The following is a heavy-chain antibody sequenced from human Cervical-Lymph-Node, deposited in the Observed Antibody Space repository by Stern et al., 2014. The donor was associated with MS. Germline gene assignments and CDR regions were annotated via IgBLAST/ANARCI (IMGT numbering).Heavy chain of an antibody. CDR1: GVSIRDYY. Sequence: VQLEESGPGLVKPSETLSLTCTVSGVSIRDYYWSWIRQPPGKGLQWIGYIYNSGGTKYNPSLKGRVTISIDTSTKEFSLKLRSVTAADTAVYYCARHYDSTGYGRENWFDPWGQGTLVTVSS. J-gene: IGHJ5*02. V-gene: IGHV4-59*01. CDR2: IYNSGGT. CDR3: ARHYDSTGYGRENWFDP. D-gene: IGHD3-22*01.